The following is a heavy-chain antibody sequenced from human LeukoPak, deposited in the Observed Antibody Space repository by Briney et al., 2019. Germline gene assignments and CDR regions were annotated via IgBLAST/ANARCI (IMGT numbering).Heavy chain of an antibody. CDR3: ARIKYSYYGMDV. Sequence: GGSLRLSCAASGFTFTSYWMSWVRQAPGRGLEWVANIKQDGSEKYYVDSVKGRFTISRDNAKNSLFLQMNSLRAEDTAVYYCARIKYSYYGMDVWGQGTTVTVSS. CDR2: IKQDGSEK. D-gene: IGHD3-16*01. CDR1: GFTFTSYW. V-gene: IGHV3-7*01. J-gene: IGHJ6*02.